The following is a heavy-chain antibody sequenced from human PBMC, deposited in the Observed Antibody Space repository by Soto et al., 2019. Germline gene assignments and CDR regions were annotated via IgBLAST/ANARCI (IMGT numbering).Heavy chain of an antibody. CDR2: IFPKFGTT. CDR3: EAEMTFGKLSVV. J-gene: IGHJ6*02. Sequence: QVQLVQSGAEVKKPGSTVKVSCKASGDTDTNYVISWVRQAPGQGLEWMGGIFPKFGTTYSAQKLQDRLTITADESTSTVYMQLSSLRLDDTAVYYCEAEMTFGKLSVVWGQGTTVTVSS. V-gene: IGHV1-69*01. D-gene: IGHD3-16*02. CDR1: GDTDTNYV.